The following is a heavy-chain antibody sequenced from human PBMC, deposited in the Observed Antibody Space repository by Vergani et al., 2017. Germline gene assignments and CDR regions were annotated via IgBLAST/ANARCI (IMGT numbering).Heavy chain of an antibody. D-gene: IGHD3-10*01. V-gene: IGHV3-23*04. CDR3: AKQPMVRQYYFDY. Sequence: VQLVESGGGVVQPGRSLRLSCAASGFTFSNYDMHWVRQATGKGLDWVSAISGSGGSTYYADSVKGRFTISRDNSKNTLYLQMNSLRAEDTAVYYCAKQPMVRQYYFDYWGQGTLVTVSS. CDR2: ISGSGGST. J-gene: IGHJ4*02. CDR1: GFTFSNYD.